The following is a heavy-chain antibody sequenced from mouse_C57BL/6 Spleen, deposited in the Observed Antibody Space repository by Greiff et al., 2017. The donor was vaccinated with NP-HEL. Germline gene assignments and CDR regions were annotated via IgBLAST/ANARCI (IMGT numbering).Heavy chain of an antibody. CDR3: ARHDYNWGYFDV. V-gene: IGHV5-17*01. CDR1: GFTFSDYG. CDR2: ISSGSSTI. Sequence: EVQRVESGGGLVKPGGSLKLSCAASGFTFSDYGMHWVRQAPEKGLEWVAYISSGSSTIYYADTVKGRFTISRDNAKNTLFLQMTSLRSEDTAMYYCARHDYNWGYFDVWGTGTTVTVSS. J-gene: IGHJ1*03. D-gene: IGHD2-4*01.